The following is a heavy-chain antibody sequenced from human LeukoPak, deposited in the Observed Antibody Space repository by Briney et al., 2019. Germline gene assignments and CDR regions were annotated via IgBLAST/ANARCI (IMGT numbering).Heavy chain of an antibody. Sequence: GGSLRLSCAASGFTFTAYGMQWVRQAPGKGLEWVAFVRHNGNDKYYADSVKGRFTISRDNSKNTVDLQMDSLRAEDTAVYYCAKAGSGWYAPYWGQGTLVTVS. V-gene: IGHV3-30*02. CDR3: AKAGSGWYAPY. CDR1: GFTFTAYG. CDR2: VRHNGNDK. J-gene: IGHJ4*02. D-gene: IGHD6-19*01.